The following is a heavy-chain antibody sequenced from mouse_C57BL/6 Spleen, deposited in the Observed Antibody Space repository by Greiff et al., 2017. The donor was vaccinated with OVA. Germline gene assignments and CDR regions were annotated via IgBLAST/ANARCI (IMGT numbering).Heavy chain of an antibody. CDR1: GFTLSSYT. J-gene: IGHJ4*01. CDR3: ARQSSYAMDY. V-gene: IGHV5-9*01. CDR2: IGGGGGNT. D-gene: IGHD1-1*01. Sequence: EVQGVESGGGLVKPGGSLKLSCAASGFTLSSYTMSWVRQTPEKRLEWVATIGGGGGNTYYPDSVKGRFTISRDNAKNTLYLQMSSLRSEDTALYYCARQSSYAMDYWGQGTSVTVSS.